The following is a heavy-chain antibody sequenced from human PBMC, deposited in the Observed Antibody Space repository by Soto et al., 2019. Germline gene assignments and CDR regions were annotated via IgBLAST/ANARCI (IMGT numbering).Heavy chain of an antibody. D-gene: IGHD1-20*01. J-gene: IGHJ3*02. CDR2: IWYDGSNK. Sequence: QVQLVESGGGVVQPGRSLRLSCAASGFTFSSYGMHWVRQAPGKGLEWVAVIWYDGSNKYYADSVKGRFTISRDNSKNTLYLRMNSLRAEDTAVYYCARDHGDGITGRGGAFDTWGQGTMVTVSS. V-gene: IGHV3-33*01. CDR3: ARDHGDGITGRGGAFDT. CDR1: GFTFSSYG.